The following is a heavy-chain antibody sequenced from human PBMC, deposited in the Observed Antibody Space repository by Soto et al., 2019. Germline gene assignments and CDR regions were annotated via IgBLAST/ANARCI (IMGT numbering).Heavy chain of an antibody. Sequence: ASVKVSCKASGYTFTSYYMHWVRQAPGQGLEWMGIINPSGGSTSYAQKFQGRVTMTRDTSTSTVYMELSSLRSEDTAVYYCAREATYCTNGVCYRLRLDYWGQGTPVTVSS. J-gene: IGHJ4*02. V-gene: IGHV1-46*03. CDR2: INPSGGST. D-gene: IGHD2-8*01. CDR3: AREATYCTNGVCYRLRLDY. CDR1: GYTFTSYY.